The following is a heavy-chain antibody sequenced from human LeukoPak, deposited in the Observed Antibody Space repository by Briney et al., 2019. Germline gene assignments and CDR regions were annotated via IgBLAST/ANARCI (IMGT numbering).Heavy chain of an antibody. Sequence: GGPLRLSCAASGFTFDDYGMSWVRQAPGKGLEWVAFIWYDGSNKYYADSVKGRFTISRDNSKNTLYLQMNSLRAEDTAVYYCARGEWELSDYWGQGTLVTVSS. CDR3: ARGEWELSDY. CDR1: GFTFDDYG. V-gene: IGHV3-30*02. CDR2: IWYDGSNK. D-gene: IGHD1-26*01. J-gene: IGHJ4*02.